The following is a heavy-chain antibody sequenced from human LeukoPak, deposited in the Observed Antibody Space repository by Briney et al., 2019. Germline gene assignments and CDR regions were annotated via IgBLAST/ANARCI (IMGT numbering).Heavy chain of an antibody. J-gene: IGHJ5*02. CDR2: INPIFGTA. Sequence: SVKLSCKASGGTFSSYAISWVRQAPGQGLEWMGGINPIFGTANYAQKFQGRVTITADESTSTAYMELSSLRSEDTAVYYCARARRDQYSSSGYNWFDPWGQGTLVTVSS. CDR1: GGTFSSYA. CDR3: ARARRDQYSSSGYNWFDP. V-gene: IGHV1-69*13. D-gene: IGHD6-13*01.